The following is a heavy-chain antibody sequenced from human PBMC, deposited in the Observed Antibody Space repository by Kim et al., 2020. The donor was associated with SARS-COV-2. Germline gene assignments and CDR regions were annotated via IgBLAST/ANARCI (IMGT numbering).Heavy chain of an antibody. J-gene: IGHJ6*01. Sequence: GGSLRLSCAASGFTFSSYAMSWVRQAPGKGLQWVSSLSGTGTFTYYTDSLKGRFTVSRDNAKHSLYLQMNSLRVEDTAVYYCARIGTKYLSYYSCVDGW. CDR3: ARIGTKYLSYYSCVDG. D-gene: IGHD2-2*01. CDR2: LSGTGTFT. CDR1: GFTFSSYA. V-gene: IGHV3-21*01.